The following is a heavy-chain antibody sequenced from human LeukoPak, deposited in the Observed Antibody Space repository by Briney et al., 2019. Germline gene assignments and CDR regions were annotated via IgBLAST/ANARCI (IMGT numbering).Heavy chain of an antibody. CDR1: GFTLSSYW. D-gene: IGHD1-20*01. CDR2: INTDGSST. CDR3: ARSSRGITGY. J-gene: IGHJ4*02. V-gene: IGHV3-74*01. Sequence: PGGSLRLSCAASGFTLSSYWMHWVRQAPGKGLVWVSRINTDGSSTTYADSVKGRFTISRDNAKNTLFLQMNSLRAEDTTVYYCARSSRGITGYWGQGTLVTVSS.